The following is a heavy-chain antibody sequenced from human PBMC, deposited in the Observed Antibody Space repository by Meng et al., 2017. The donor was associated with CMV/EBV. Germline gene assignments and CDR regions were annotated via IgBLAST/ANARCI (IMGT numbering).Heavy chain of an antibody. J-gene: IGHJ4*02. D-gene: IGHD6-6*01. Sequence: QVQLWESGAGVETPCSAVTVTCMASRGAISSYAIRGWVQRPRQEVVWMVGIIPIFGTANYAQRFQGRVTMTADESTSTVYMELSSLRSEDTAVYYCARDPNSSSSWGQGTLVTVSS. CDR1: RGAISSYA. CDR3: ARDPNSSSS. V-gene: IGHV1-69*01. CDR2: IIPIFGTA.